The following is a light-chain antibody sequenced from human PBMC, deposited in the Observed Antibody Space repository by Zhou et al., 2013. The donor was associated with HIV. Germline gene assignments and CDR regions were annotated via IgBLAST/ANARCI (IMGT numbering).Light chain of an antibody. CDR3: NQFDSESLT. CDR1: QNIRSH. J-gene: IGKJ4*01. CDR2: GAS. Sequence: EIVMTQSPATLSVSPGERATLSCRASQNIRSHLAWYQQKPGQAPRLLIYGASTRATGIPDRFSGSGSGTDFSLTISRLEPEDFAVYYCNQFDSESLTFGGGTKVEIK. V-gene: IGKV3-15*01.